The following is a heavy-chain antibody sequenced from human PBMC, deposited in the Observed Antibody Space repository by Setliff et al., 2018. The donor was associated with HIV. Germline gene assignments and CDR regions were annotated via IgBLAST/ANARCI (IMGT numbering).Heavy chain of an antibody. D-gene: IGHD3-22*01. CDR2: VNHSGGT. CDR1: GGSFNGYY. J-gene: IGHJ6*03. CDR3: ARGRIYYDSSGYYYYYMDV. Sequence: PSETLSLTCAVYGGSFNGYYWSWIRQPPGKGLEWMGEVNHSGGTNSNPSLKSRVTISVDTSKNQFSLKLRSVTAADTAVYYCARGRIYYDSSGYYYYYMDVWGKGTTVTVSS. V-gene: IGHV4-34*01.